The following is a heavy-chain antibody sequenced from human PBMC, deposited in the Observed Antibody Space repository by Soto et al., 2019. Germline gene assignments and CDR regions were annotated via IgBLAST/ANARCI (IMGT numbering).Heavy chain of an antibody. CDR1: GGTFSSYA. J-gene: IGHJ6*02. CDR3: ARTHAGYCSSTSCPHGYGMDV. D-gene: IGHD2-2*01. V-gene: IGHV1-69*13. Sequence: ASVKVSCKASGGTFSSYAISWVRQAPGQGLEWMGGIIPIFGTANYAQKFQGRVTITADESTSTAYMELSSLRSEDTAVYYCARTHAGYCSSTSCPHGYGMDVWGQGTTVTVSS. CDR2: IIPIFGTA.